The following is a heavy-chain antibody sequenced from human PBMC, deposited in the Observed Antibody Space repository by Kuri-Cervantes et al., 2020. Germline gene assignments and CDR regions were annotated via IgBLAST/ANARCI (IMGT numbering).Heavy chain of an antibody. CDR3: AKRRGPGAAAFDY. V-gene: IGHV3-30*07. Sequence: GESLKISCAASGFTFSSYAMHWVRQAPGKGLEWVAVISYDETNKHYADSLKGRFTISRDNSKNTVFLQMNSLRAEDTAVYYCAKRRGPGAAAFDYWGQGTLVTVSS. D-gene: IGHD6-13*01. J-gene: IGHJ4*02. CDR2: ISYDETNK. CDR1: GFTFSSYA.